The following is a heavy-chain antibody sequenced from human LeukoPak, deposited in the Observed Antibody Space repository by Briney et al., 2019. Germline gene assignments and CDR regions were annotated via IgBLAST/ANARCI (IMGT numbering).Heavy chain of an antibody. CDR2: IKQDGSEK. D-gene: IGHD3-22*01. CDR3: ARDPNYYDSDY. Sequence: GGSLRLSCSASGFTFSTYWMSWVRQAPGKGLEWVANIKQDGSEKYYVDSVKGRFTISRDNAKNSLYLQMNSLRAEDTAVYYCARDPNYYDSDYWGQGTLVTVSS. CDR1: GFTFSTYW. V-gene: IGHV3-7*03. J-gene: IGHJ4*02.